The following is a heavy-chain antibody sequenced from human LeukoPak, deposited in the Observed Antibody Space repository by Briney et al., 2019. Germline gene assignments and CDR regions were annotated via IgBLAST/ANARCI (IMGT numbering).Heavy chain of an antibody. V-gene: IGHV1-69*05. CDR1: RGTFSSYA. CDR2: IIPIFGTA. Sequence: SVKVSCKASRGTFSSYAISWVRQAPGQGLEWMGGIIPIFGTANYAQKFQGRVTITTDESTSTAYMELSSLRSEDTAVYYCARAPPPYYYDSSGYYYDAFDIWGQGTMVTVSS. CDR3: ARAPPPYYYDSSGYYYDAFDI. J-gene: IGHJ3*02. D-gene: IGHD3-22*01.